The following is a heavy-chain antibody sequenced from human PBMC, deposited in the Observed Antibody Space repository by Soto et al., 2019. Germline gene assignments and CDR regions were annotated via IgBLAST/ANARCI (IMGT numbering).Heavy chain of an antibody. D-gene: IGHD4-4*01. V-gene: IGHV4-31*03. Sequence: SSETLSLTCTVSGGSISSGGYYWSWIRQHPGKGLEWIGYIYYSGSTYYNPSLKSRVTISVDTSKNQFSLKLSSVTAADTAVYYCARAYSNYFDYWGQGTLVNVSS. CDR1: GGSISSGGYY. J-gene: IGHJ4*02. CDR2: IYYSGST. CDR3: ARAYSNYFDY.